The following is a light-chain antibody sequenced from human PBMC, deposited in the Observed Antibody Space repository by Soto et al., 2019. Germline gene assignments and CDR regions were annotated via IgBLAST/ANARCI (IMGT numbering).Light chain of an antibody. V-gene: IGLV2-14*01. J-gene: IGLJ2*01. CDR2: DVS. Sequence: QSALTQPASVSGSPGQSITISCTGTSSDVGGYNYVSWYQQHPGKAPKLMIYDVSNRPSGVSNRFSGSKSGNTPSLTISGLQAEDEADYYCSSYTSSSTLVVFGGGTTLTVL. CDR1: SSDVGGYNY. CDR3: SSYTSSSTLVV.